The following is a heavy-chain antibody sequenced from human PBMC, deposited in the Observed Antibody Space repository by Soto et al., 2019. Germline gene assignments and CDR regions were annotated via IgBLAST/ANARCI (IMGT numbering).Heavy chain of an antibody. CDR2: INHSVST. D-gene: IGHD3-10*01. CDR1: GGSFSGYY. V-gene: IGHV4-34*01. J-gene: IGHJ4*02. CDR3: ARGREITMVRGVSPYFDY. Sequence: SETLSLTCAVYGGSFSGYYWSWIRQPPGKGLEWIGEINHSVSTNYNPSLKSRVTISVDTSKNQFSLKLSSVTAADTAVYYCARGREITMVRGVSPYFDYWGQGTLVTVSS.